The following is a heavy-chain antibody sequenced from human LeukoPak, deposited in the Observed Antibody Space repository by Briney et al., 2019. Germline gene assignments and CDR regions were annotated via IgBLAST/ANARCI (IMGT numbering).Heavy chain of an antibody. CDR2: IYTSGST. V-gene: IGHV4-4*07. J-gene: IGHJ1*01. D-gene: IGHD3-3*01. Sequence: SETLSLTCTVSGGSISSYYWSWIRQPAGKGLEWIGRIYTSGSTNYNPSLKSRVTMSVDTSKSQFSLKLSSVTAADTAVYYCARDLNDFWSGYHHLEYFQHWGQGTLVTVSS. CDR1: GGSISSYY. CDR3: ARDLNDFWSGYHHLEYFQH.